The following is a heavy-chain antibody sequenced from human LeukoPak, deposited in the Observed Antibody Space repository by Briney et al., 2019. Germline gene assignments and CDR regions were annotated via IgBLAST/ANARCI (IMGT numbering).Heavy chain of an antibody. Sequence: PGGSLRLSCAASGFTFSDYYMSWIRQAPGKGLEWVSYISSSGSTIYYADSVKGRFTISRDNAKNSLYLQMNSLRAEDTAVYYCAKDLFHAVYCGGGSCYRNFAYWGEGALVTVS. V-gene: IGHV3-11*01. J-gene: IGHJ4*02. CDR3: AKDLFHAVYCGGGSCYRNFAY. CDR2: ISSSGSTI. CDR1: GFTFSDYY. D-gene: IGHD2-15*01.